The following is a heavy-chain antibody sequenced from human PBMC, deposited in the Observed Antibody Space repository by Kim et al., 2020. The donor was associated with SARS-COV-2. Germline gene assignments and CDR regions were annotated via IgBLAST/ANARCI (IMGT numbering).Heavy chain of an antibody. D-gene: IGHD5-18*01. J-gene: IGHJ5*02. V-gene: IGHV3-30*18. Sequence: RGSLRLSCAASGFTFSSYVMHWVRQAPGKGLEWVAVISYDGSNKYYADSVKGRFTISRDNSKNTLYLQMNSLRAEDTAVYYCAKEGYSYGRVPGTDTYNWFDPWGQGTLVTVSS. CDR3: AKEGYSYGRVPGTDTYNWFDP. CDR1: GFTFSSYV. CDR2: ISYDGSNK.